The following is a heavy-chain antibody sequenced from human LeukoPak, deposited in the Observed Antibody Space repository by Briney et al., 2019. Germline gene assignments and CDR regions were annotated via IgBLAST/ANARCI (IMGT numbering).Heavy chain of an antibody. CDR1: GFTFSSYA. D-gene: IGHD2-21*02. V-gene: IGHV3-23*01. CDR2: ITGSSDST. Sequence: GGSLRLSCAASGFTFSSYAMSWVRQAPGKGLEWVSGITGSSDSTYYADSVKGRFTISRDNSKNTLFLQMNSLRAEDTPVYYCAKKTSYCAGDCFPYYFDYWGQGTLVTVSS. J-gene: IGHJ4*02. CDR3: AKKTSYCAGDCFPYYFDY.